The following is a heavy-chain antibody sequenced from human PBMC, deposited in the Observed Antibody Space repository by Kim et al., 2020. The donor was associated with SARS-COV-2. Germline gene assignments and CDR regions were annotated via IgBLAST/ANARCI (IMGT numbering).Heavy chain of an antibody. D-gene: IGHD3-3*01. Sequence: GGSLRLSCAASGFTFSSYNMNWVRQAPGKGLEWVSSISSSSSYIYYADSVKGRFTISRDNAKNSLYLQMNSLRAEDTAVYYCAREHTQIGFWSGYYPGYFDYWGQGTLVTVSS. CDR1: GFTFSSYN. V-gene: IGHV3-21*01. CDR3: AREHTQIGFWSGYYPGYFDY. J-gene: IGHJ4*02. CDR2: ISSSSSYI.